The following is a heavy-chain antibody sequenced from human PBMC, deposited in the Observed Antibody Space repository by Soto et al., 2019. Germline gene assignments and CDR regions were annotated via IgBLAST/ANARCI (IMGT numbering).Heavy chain of an antibody. CDR1: GGSISSGVYY. CDR2: IYYSGST. J-gene: IGHJ5*02. D-gene: IGHD4-17*01. Sequence: SETLSLTCTVSGGSISSGVYYWSWIRHHPGKGLEWIGYIYYSGSTYYNPSLKSRVTISVDTSKNQFSLKLSSVTAADTAVYYCARQYGDYDLNWFDPWGQGTLVTVSS. V-gene: IGHV4-31*03. CDR3: ARQYGDYDLNWFDP.